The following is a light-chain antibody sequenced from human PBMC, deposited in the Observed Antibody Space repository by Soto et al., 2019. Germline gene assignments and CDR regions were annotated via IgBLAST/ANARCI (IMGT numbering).Light chain of an antibody. CDR1: QGISSY. V-gene: IGKV1-9*01. Sequence: DIQLTQSPSFLSASVGDRVTITCRASQGISSYLAWYQQKPGKAPKLLIYAASTLQSGVPSRFSGSGSGTEFTLTISSLQPEDFATYYCQQLNSYPLTFGGGTKXEIK. J-gene: IGKJ4*01. CDR2: AAS. CDR3: QQLNSYPLT.